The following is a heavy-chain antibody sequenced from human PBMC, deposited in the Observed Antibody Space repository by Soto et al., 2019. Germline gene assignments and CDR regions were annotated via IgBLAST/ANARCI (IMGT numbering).Heavy chain of an antibody. J-gene: IGHJ5*02. D-gene: IGHD5-12*01. Sequence: SVTVSCKASGGTFSSYTIIWVRQAPGQGLEWMGRIIPILGIANYAQKFQGRVTITADKSTSTAYMELSSLRSEDTAVYYCARFNIVDNWFDPWGQGTLVTVSS. CDR2: IIPILGIA. V-gene: IGHV1-69*02. CDR1: GGTFSSYT. CDR3: ARFNIVDNWFDP.